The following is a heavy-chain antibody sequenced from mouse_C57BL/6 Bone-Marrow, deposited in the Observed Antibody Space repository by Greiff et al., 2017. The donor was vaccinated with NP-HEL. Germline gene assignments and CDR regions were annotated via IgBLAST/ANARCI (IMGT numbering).Heavy chain of an antibody. Sequence: QVQLKESGPGLVQPSQSLSITCTVSGFSLTSYGVHWVRQSPGKGLEWLGVIWRGGSTDYNAAFMSRLSITKDNSKCQVFFKMNSLQADDTAIYYCAKKGDYGSSGWYFDVWGTGTTVTVSS. D-gene: IGHD1-1*01. CDR3: AKKGDYGSSGWYFDV. CDR1: GFSLTSYG. J-gene: IGHJ1*03. CDR2: IWRGGST. V-gene: IGHV2-5*01.